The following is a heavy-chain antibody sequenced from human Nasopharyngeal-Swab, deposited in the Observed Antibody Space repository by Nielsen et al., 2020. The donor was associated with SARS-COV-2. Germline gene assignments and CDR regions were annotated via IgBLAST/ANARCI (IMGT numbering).Heavy chain of an antibody. CDR2: MNPNSGNT. J-gene: IGHJ6*02. Sequence: WVRQAPGPWLEWMGWMNPNSGNTGYAQKFQGRVTITRNTSISTAYMELSSLRSEDTAVYYCALPSAAYYYYGMDVWGQGTTVTVSS. D-gene: IGHD2-2*01. V-gene: IGHV1-8*03. CDR3: ALPSAAYYYYGMDV.